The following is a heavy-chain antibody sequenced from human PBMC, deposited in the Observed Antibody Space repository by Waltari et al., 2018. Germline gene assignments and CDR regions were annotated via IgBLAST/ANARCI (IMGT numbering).Heavy chain of an antibody. CDR1: VGSIRRGGYY. V-gene: IGHV4-31*03. J-gene: IGHJ4*02. Sequence: QVQLQESGPGLVTPSQPLSLTCTVSVGSIRRGGYYWSWIRQHPGKGLEWIGYSYYSGSTYYNPSLKSRVTISVDTSKNQFSLKLSSVTAADTAVYYCARYDSSGYYIRFDYWGQGTLVTVSS. CDR3: ARYDSSGYYIRFDY. CDR2: SYYSGST. D-gene: IGHD3-22*01.